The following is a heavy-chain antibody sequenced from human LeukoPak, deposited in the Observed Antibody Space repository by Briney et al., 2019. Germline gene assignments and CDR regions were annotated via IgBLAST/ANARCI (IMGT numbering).Heavy chain of an antibody. CDR3: ARDDGAGGNYYDSSGYIDY. D-gene: IGHD3-22*01. CDR2: IWYDGSNK. Sequence: GGSLRLSCAAPGFTFSSYGMHWVRQAPGKGLEWVAVIWYDGSNKYYADSVKGRFTISRDNSKNTLYLQMNSLRAEDTAVYYCARDDGAGGNYYDSSGYIDYWGQGTLVTVSS. CDR1: GFTFSSYG. V-gene: IGHV3-33*01. J-gene: IGHJ4*02.